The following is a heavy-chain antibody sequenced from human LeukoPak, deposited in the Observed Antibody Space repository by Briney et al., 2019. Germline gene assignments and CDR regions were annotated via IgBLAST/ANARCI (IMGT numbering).Heavy chain of an antibody. V-gene: IGHV3-30*02. CDR3: ARSFGSGTYLDS. D-gene: IGHD3-10*01. CDR1: GFTFPTFN. J-gene: IGHJ4*02. CDR2: IRHDEYNR. Sequence: PGGSLRLSCAASGFTFPTFNMHWVRQAPGRGLQWLAFIRHDEYNRYYADSVKGRFTISKVSSNNTLYLQMNSLRPGDTAVYYCARSFGSGTYLDSWGQGTLVTVSS.